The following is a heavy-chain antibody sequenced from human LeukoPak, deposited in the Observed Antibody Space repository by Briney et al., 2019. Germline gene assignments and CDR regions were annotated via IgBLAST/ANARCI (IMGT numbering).Heavy chain of an antibody. CDR2: IIPIFGTA. Sequence: ASVKVSCKASGYTFTSYGISWVRQAPGQGLEWMGGIIPIFGTANYAQKFQGRVTITADESTSTAYMELSSLRSEDTAVYYCASAHIAAAGGIDYWGQGTLVTVSS. D-gene: IGHD6-13*01. V-gene: IGHV1-69*13. J-gene: IGHJ4*02. CDR3: ASAHIAAAGGIDY. CDR1: GYTFTSYG.